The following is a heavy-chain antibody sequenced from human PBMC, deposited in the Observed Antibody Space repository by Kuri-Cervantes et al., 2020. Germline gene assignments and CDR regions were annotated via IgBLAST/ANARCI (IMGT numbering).Heavy chain of an antibody. CDR3: AREGTTLEYYFDY. CDR1: GDTFTGYY. CDR2: INPNSGGA. V-gene: IGHV1-2*02. J-gene: IGHJ4*02. D-gene: IGHD4-11*01. Sequence: ASVKASCKASGDTFTGYYMHWVRQAPGQGLEWMGWINPNSGGANYAQKFQGRVTMTRDTPISTAYMELSRLKSDDTAMYYCAREGTTLEYYFDYWGQGTLVTVSS.